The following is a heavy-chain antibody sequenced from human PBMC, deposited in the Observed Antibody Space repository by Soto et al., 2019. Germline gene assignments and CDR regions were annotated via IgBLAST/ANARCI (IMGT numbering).Heavy chain of an antibody. CDR3: ARANNYYGSGSYENFDY. CDR2: IYYSGST. D-gene: IGHD3-10*01. V-gene: IGHV4-59*01. Sequence: QVQLQESGPGLVKPSETLSLTCTVSGGSISSYYWSWIRQPPGKGLEWIGYIYYSGSTNYNPSLKSRVTISVDTSKNQCSLKLSSVTAADTAVYYCARANNYYGSGSYENFDYWGQGTLVTVSS. J-gene: IGHJ4*02. CDR1: GGSISSYY.